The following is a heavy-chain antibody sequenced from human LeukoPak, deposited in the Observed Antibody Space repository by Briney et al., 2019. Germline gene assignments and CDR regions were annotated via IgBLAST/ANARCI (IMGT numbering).Heavy chain of an antibody. CDR2: IGPTGTDR. Sequence: GGSLRLSCAASGFTFSSCGFNWVRRAPGKGLEWVSSIGPTGTDRYYADSVRGRFTISRDNAKNSMYLQMDSLRDEDTAVYCCATETIGRHYDYWGQGILLTVSS. V-gene: IGHV3-21*01. D-gene: IGHD1-14*01. CDR3: ATETIGRHYDY. J-gene: IGHJ4*02. CDR1: GFTFSSCG.